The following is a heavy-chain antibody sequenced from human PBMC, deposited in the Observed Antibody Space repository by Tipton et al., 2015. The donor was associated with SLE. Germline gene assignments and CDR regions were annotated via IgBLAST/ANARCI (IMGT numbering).Heavy chain of an antibody. V-gene: IGHV4-39*07. J-gene: IGHJ4*02. CDR2: IYYSGST. CDR3: ARGVTYYDFWSGYYPYYFDY. CDR1: GGSISSSSYY. Sequence: TLSLTCTVSGGSISSSSYYWGWIRQPPGKGLEWIGSIYYSGSTYYNPSLKSRVTISVDTSKNQFSLKLSSVTAADTAVYYCARGVTYYDFWSGYYPYYFDYWGQGTLVTVSS. D-gene: IGHD3-3*01.